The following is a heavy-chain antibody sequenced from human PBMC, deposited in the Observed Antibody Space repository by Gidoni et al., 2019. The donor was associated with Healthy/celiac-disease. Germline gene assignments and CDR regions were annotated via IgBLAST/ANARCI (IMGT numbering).Heavy chain of an antibody. D-gene: IGHD4-4*01. J-gene: IGHJ6*04. CDR3: ARDGTSNGGMDV. CDR2: IIPIFGTA. V-gene: IGHV1-69*01. Sequence: QVQLVQSVAEVKNPGPSVKLSCKASGRTFSSYAISWVRQAPGQGLEWMGGIIPIFGTANYAQKFQGRVTITADESTSTAYMELSSLRSEDTAVYYCARDGTSNGGMDVWGKGTTVTVSS. CDR1: GRTFSSYA.